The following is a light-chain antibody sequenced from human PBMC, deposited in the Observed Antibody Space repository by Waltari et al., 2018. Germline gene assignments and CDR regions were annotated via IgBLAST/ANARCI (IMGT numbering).Light chain of an antibody. J-gene: IGKJ1*01. CDR1: QSLSSN. Sequence: EMVMTQSPASLSVSPGERATLSCRASQSLSSNLAWYQQKPGQAPRLLFYGASIRATGIPARFSGSGSGTDFTLTINSMQSEDIAVYYCQQYNNWPLLFGKGTKVEIK. V-gene: IGKV3-15*01. CDR3: QQYNNWPLL. CDR2: GAS.